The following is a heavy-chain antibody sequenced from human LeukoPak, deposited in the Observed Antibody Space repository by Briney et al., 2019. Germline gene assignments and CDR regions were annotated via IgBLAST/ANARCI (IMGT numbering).Heavy chain of an antibody. CDR2: ISSSGSTI. V-gene: IGHV3-11*04. D-gene: IGHD3-22*01. Sequence: GGSLRLSCAASGFTSSDYYMSWIRQAPGKGLEWVSYISSSGSTIYYADSVKGRFTISRDNAKNSLYLQMNSLRAEDTAVYYCAKSWNYYDSSGDDALDIWGQGTMVTVSS. CDR1: GFTSSDYY. J-gene: IGHJ3*02. CDR3: AKSWNYYDSSGDDALDI.